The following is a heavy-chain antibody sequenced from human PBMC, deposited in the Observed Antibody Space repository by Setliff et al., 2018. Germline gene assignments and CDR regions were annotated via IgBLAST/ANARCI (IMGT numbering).Heavy chain of an antibody. V-gene: IGHV1-8*01. J-gene: IGHJ4*02. CDR2: MNPNSGKT. Sequence: ASVKVSCRASGYPFISYDINWVRQAPGQGLEWMGWMNPNSGKTEYAQKFQGRVSVTRISSITTAYLELSTLKSDDTAVYYCARERYFDNWGQGTLVTVSS. CDR3: ARERYFDN. CDR1: GYPFISYD.